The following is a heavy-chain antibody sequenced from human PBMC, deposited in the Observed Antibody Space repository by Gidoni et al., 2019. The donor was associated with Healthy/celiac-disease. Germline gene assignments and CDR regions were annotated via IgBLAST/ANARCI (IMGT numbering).Heavy chain of an antibody. CDR3: AKHVADGYYYYGMDV. V-gene: IGHV3-23*01. CDR1: GFTFSSYA. CDR2: ISGSGGST. Sequence: EVQLLESGGGLVQPGGSLRLSCAASGFTFSSYAMSWVRQAPGKGLEWVSAISGSGGSTYYADSVKGRFTISRDNSKNTLYLQMNSLGAEDTAVYYCAKHVADGYYYYGMDVWGQGTTVTVSS. D-gene: IGHD6-19*01. J-gene: IGHJ6*02.